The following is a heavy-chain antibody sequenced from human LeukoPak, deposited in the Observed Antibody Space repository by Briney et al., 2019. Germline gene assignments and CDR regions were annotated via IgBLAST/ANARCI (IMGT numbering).Heavy chain of an antibody. CDR2: IYYSGST. J-gene: IGHJ4*02. CDR3: ARHHYGSGSYWRVDY. V-gene: IGHV4-38-2*02. Sequence: SETLSLTCTVSGYSISSGYYWGWIRQPPGKGLEWIGSIYYSGSTYYNPSLKSRVTISVDTSKNQFSLKLNSVTAADTAVYYCARHHYGSGSYWRVDYWGQGTLVTVSS. CDR1: GYSISSGYY. D-gene: IGHD3-10*01.